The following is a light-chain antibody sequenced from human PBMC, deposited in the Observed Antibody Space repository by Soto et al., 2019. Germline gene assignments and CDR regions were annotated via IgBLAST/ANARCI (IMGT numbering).Light chain of an antibody. Sequence: EFVLTQSPGTLSLSPGESATLSCRASQTVRNNYLAWYQQKPGQAPRLLIYDASSRATGIPDRFSGGGSGTDFTLTISRLEPEELAVYYCQQFSSYPLTFGGGTKGDIK. CDR3: QQFSSYPLT. V-gene: IGKV3-20*01. J-gene: IGKJ4*01. CDR2: DAS. CDR1: QTVRNNY.